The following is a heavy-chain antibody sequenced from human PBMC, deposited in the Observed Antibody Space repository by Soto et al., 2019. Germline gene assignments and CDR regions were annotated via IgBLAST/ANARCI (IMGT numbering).Heavy chain of an antibody. CDR3: ARERRGYRVPYNMDV. CDR2: IKEDGSEK. V-gene: IGHV3-7*01. Sequence: GGSLRLSCAASGLYFGSNWMTWVRQAPGRGLEWVATIKEDGSEKHYVDSLKGRFTIASDNAKNSLYLQMNSLRAEDTAVYYCARERRGYRVPYNMDVWGQGPAVAVFS. J-gene: IGHJ6*02. CDR1: GLYFGSNW. D-gene: IGHD3-10*01.